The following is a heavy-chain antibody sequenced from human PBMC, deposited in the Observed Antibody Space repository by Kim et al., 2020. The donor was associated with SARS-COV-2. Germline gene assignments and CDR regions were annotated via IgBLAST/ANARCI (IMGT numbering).Heavy chain of an antibody. V-gene: IGHV4-31*03. CDR1: GGSISSGGYY. D-gene: IGHD3-16*01. CDR2: IYYSGST. Sequence: SETLSLTCTVSGGSISSGGYYWSWIRQHPGKGLEWIGYIYYSGSTYYNPSLKSRVTISVETSKNQFSLKLSSVTAADTAVYYCAREGEKFYFDYWGQGSLVTVSS. CDR3: AREGEKFYFDY. J-gene: IGHJ4*02.